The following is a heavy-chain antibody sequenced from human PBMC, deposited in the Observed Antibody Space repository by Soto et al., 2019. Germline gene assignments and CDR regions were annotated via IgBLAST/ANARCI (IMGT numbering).Heavy chain of an antibody. CDR3: ARGGNHWSYYYYGMDV. Sequence: QVQLVQSGAEVKKPGASVRVSCKASGYTFMTNYMHWVRQAPGQGLEWMGLINPSGGSTSYAQKFQGRVTMTRDTSTSAVYMALSSLRSEDTAVYYCARGGNHWSYYYYGMDVWGQGTTVTVAS. V-gene: IGHV1-46*01. J-gene: IGHJ6*02. D-gene: IGHD2-8*02. CDR1: GYTFMTNY. CDR2: INPSGGST.